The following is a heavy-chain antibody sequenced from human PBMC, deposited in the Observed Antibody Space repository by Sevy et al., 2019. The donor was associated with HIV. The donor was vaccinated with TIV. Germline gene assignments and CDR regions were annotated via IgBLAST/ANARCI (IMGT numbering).Heavy chain of an antibody. CDR3: ARESVEMATIAGYNLAGALDY. V-gene: IGHV3-11*01. Sequence: GGSLRLSCAASGFTFSDYYMSWIRQAPGKGLEWVSYISSSGSTISYADSVKGRFTISRDNAKNSLYLQMNSLRAEDTAVYYCARESVEMATIAGYNLAGALDYWGQGTLVTVSS. J-gene: IGHJ4*02. CDR2: ISSSGSTI. CDR1: GFTFSDYY. D-gene: IGHD1-26*01.